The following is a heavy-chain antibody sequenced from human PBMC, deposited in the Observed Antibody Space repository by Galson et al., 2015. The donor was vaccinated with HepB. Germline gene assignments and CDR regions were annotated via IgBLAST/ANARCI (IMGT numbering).Heavy chain of an antibody. CDR3: ARDERSSNRGYFDL. CDR2: ISSSSSYI. D-gene: IGHD2-2*01. Sequence: SLRLSCAASGFTFSSYSMNWVRQAPGKGLEWVSSISSSSSYIYYADSVKGRFTISRDNAKNSLYLQMNSLRAEDTAVYYCARDERSSNRGYFDLWGRGTLVTVSS. V-gene: IGHV3-21*01. J-gene: IGHJ2*01. CDR1: GFTFSSYS.